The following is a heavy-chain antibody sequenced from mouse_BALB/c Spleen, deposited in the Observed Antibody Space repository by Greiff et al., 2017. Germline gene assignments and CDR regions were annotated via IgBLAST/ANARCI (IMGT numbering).Heavy chain of an antibody. Sequence: QVQLQQPGAELVKPGASVKLSCKASGYTFTSYWMHWVKQRPGQGLEWIGEINPSNGRTNYNEKFKSKATLTVDKSSSTAYMQLSSLTSEDSAVYYCARYRESTVGLAYWGQGTLVTVSA. CDR3: ARYRESTVGLAY. CDR2: INPSNGRT. CDR1: GYTFTSYW. D-gene: IGHD1-1*01. J-gene: IGHJ3*01. V-gene: IGHV1S81*02.